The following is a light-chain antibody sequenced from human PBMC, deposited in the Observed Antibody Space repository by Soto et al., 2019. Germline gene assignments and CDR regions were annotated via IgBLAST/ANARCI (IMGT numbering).Light chain of an antibody. CDR2: ETS. V-gene: IGKV3-20*01. Sequence: EIALTQSPGTLSLSPGESATLSCRASQSVSAGYFAWYQQKPGQAPRLIIYETSSKMTGIPDRFSGSGSGTEFTLTIGRLEPEDFAVYYCQQYGNSPTFGQGTKVDIK. CDR1: QSVSAGY. CDR3: QQYGNSPT. J-gene: IGKJ1*01.